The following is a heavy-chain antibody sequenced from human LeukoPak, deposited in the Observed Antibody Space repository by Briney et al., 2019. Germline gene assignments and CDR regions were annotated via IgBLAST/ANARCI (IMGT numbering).Heavy chain of an antibody. Sequence: ASVKVSFKASGYTFTVYYLHWVRQAPGQGPEWMGWINTNNGGTNYAQRFQGRVTMTRDTSISTAYMELSSLRSDDTAVYYCARGGQILEVITATFDYWGQGTLVTVSS. V-gene: IGHV1-2*02. J-gene: IGHJ4*02. D-gene: IGHD2-15*01. CDR3: ARGGQILEVITATFDY. CDR2: INTNNGGT. CDR1: GYTFTVYY.